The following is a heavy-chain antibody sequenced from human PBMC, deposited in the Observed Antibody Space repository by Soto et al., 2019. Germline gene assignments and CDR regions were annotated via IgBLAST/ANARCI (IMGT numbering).Heavy chain of an antibody. CDR2: IYYSGTT. CDR1: GGSISSGGHS. CDR3: ARDAISGGRVFDI. V-gene: IGHV4-30-2*01. Sequence: PSETLSLTCAVSGGSISSGGHSWSWIRQPPGKGLEWIGCIYYSGTTYYNPSLKSRVTISVDRSRNHFSLKLSSVTAADTAVYYCARDAISGGRVFDIWGQGTMVTVSS. D-gene: IGHD3-9*01. J-gene: IGHJ3*02.